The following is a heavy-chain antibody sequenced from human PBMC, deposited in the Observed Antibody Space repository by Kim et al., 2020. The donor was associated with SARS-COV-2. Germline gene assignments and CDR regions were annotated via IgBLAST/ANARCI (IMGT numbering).Heavy chain of an antibody. J-gene: IGHJ4*01. Sequence: SETLSLTCTVSGASVRSDSHYWSWIRQPPGKGLEWIGYIYHTGSTNYNPSLKSRLTLSVDTSKNQFSLRLASMTVADTAVYYCARAAIDFWNGYVLDHWG. CDR3: ARAAIDFWNGYVLDH. CDR1: GASVRSDSHY. D-gene: IGHD3-3*01. CDR2: IYHTGST. V-gene: IGHV4-61*01.